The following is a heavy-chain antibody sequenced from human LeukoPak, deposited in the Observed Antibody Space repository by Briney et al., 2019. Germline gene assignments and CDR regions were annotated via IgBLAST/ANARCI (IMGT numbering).Heavy chain of an antibody. J-gene: IGHJ4*02. CDR3: ARDYNWNPPDY. CDR2: INTDGGTT. CDR1: GFTISNYW. V-gene: IGHV3-74*01. D-gene: IGHD1-1*01. Sequence: PGGSLRLSCAASGFTISNYWMHWVRQAPGKGLVWVSRINTDGGTTHYADSVKGRFTISRDNAKNTLYLQMNTLRDEDTAVYYCARDYNWNPPDYWGQGTLVTVSS.